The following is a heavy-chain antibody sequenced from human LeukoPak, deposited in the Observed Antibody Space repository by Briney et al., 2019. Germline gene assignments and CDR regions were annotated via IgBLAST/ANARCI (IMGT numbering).Heavy chain of an antibody. J-gene: IGHJ4*02. D-gene: IGHD6-13*01. CDR1: GGSISPYY. Sequence: SETLSLTCTVSGGSISPYYWSWIRQPPGKRLEWIAYVYYTGGTYYNPSLESRVTISVDTSKNQFSLKLSSVTAADTAVYYCARGVGSSSWYSSPFFDYWGQGTLVTVSS. V-gene: IGHV4-59*08. CDR2: VYYTGGT. CDR3: ARGVGSSSWYSSPFFDY.